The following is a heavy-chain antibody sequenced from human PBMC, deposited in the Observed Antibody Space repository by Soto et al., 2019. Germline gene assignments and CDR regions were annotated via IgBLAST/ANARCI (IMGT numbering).Heavy chain of an antibody. CDR1: GDSIISSDFY. CDR2: IFYLGSS. J-gene: IGHJ5*02. CDR3: ARHSLALRKNDWFDP. V-gene: IGHV4-39*01. Sequence: SETLSLTCTVSGDSIISSDFYWGWVRQPPGKGLEWIGSIFYLGSSYYNPSLKSRVTMSVDTSKNQFSLRLRSVTAADTALYFCARHSLALRKNDWFDPWGQGIMVTVSS. D-gene: IGHD3-3*02.